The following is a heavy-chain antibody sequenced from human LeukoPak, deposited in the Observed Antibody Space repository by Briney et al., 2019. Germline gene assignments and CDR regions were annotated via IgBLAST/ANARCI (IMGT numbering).Heavy chain of an antibody. CDR3: VKGRGWLVDY. V-gene: IGHV3-43*02. CDR1: GFTFENYV. CDR2: IGGDGGST. D-gene: IGHD5-12*01. Sequence: GGSLRLSCVDSGFTFENYVMQWVRQAPGKGLEWVCLIGGDGGSTFYADSVKGRFTISRDNSKRSLYLQMDSLRTDDTALYYCVKGRGWLVDYWGQGTLVTVSS. J-gene: IGHJ4*02.